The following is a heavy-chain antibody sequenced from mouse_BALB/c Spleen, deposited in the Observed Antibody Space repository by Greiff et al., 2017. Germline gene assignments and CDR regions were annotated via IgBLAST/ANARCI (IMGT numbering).Heavy chain of an antibody. CDR1: GFTFSDYG. CDR2: ISNLAYSI. Sequence: DVKLVESGGGLVQPGGSRSLSCAASGFTFSDYGMAWVRQAPGKGPEWVAFISNLAYSIYYAATVTGRFTISRENAKNSLYLEMSSLRSEDTAMYYCARSDPRFAYWGQGTLVTVSA. V-gene: IGHV5-15*02. J-gene: IGHJ3*01. CDR3: ARSDPRFAY.